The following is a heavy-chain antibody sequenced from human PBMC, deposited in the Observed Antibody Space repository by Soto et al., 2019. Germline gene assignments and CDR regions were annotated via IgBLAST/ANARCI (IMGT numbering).Heavy chain of an antibody. CDR2: MLSDEINK. CDR1: GFTFSNYA. CDR3: SIRATSGGGDAFDN. J-gene: IGHJ3*02. Sequence: QVQLVESGGGMVQPGRSLRLSCAASGFTFSNYAMHGVRQAPGKGLEGVAAMLSDEINKYSADSVMGRFTISRDNSKLALYLQMNRLSPEDTAVYYCSIRATSGGGDAFDNWGQGRMVTV. V-gene: IGHV3-30-3*01. D-gene: IGHD6-13*01.